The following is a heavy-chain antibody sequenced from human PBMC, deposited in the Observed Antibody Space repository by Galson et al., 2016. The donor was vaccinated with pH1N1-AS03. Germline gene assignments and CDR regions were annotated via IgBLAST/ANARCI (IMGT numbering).Heavy chain of an antibody. Sequence: SLRLSCATPGFTFSSYAMFWVRQAPGKGLEWVSSISGSGISTYYADSVKGRFTISRDNSRNTVYLQMNSLRVEDTATYYCAKDQSHIIPLSGALSWGQGTLVTVSS. CDR2: ISGSGIST. CDR3: AKDQSHIIPLSGALS. J-gene: IGHJ5*02. V-gene: IGHV3-23*01. CDR1: GFTFSSYA. D-gene: IGHD3-3*01.